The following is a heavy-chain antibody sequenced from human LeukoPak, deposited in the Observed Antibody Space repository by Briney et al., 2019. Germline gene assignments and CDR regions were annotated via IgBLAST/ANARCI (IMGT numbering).Heavy chain of an antibody. Sequence: SETLSLTCTVSGGSISSSSYYWGWIRQPPGKGLEWIGSIYYSGSTYYNPSPKSRVTISVDTSKNQFSLKLSSVTAADTAVYYCARHRVKILTGYYTVDYYYMDVWGKGTTVTISS. CDR2: IYYSGST. V-gene: IGHV4-39*01. CDR3: ARHRVKILTGYYTVDYYYMDV. D-gene: IGHD3-9*01. CDR1: GGSISSSSYY. J-gene: IGHJ6*03.